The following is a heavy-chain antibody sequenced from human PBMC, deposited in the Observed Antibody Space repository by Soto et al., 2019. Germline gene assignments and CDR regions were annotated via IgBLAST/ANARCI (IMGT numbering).Heavy chain of an antibody. CDR2: MSFDGNHQ. V-gene: IGHV3-30*03. CDR3: ARGVRLHFDN. Sequence: QVHLVESGGGVVQPGGSLRLSCAASGFTINRNDMYWVRQAPGKGLEWVAVMSFDGNHQHYADSVKGRFTISRDNSKNTLSLEMNSLRRDDTAVYYCARGVRLHFDNWGQGTLVTVSS. J-gene: IGHJ4*02. CDR1: GFTINRND.